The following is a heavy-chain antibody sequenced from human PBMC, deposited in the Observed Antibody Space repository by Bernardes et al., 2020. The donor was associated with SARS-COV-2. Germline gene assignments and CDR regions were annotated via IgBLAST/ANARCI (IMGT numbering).Heavy chain of an antibody. CDR3: AGGASLAVEAGYGMDV. CDR2: IWYDGSNK. Sequence: GGSRSLSRAASGFTFSRYGMHWVRPAPGKGLEWVAVIWYDGSNKYYADSVKGRFTISRDNSKNTLYLQMNSLRAEDTAVYYCAGGASLAVEAGYGMDVWGQGTTVTVSS. J-gene: IGHJ6*02. CDR1: GFTFSRYG. D-gene: IGHD3-16*01. V-gene: IGHV3-33*08.